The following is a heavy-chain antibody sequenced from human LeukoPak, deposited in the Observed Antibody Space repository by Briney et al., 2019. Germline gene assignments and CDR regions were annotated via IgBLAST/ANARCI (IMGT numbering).Heavy chain of an antibody. CDR2: IKQDGSEK. CDR3: ARLGFYDYVWGSYRYPDY. V-gene: IGHV3-7*01. J-gene: IGHJ4*02. Sequence: PGGSLRLSCAASGFTFSSYWMSWVRQAPGKGLEWVANIKQDGSEKYYVDSVKGRFTISRDNAKNSLYLQMNSLSAEDTAVYYCARLGFYDYVWGSYRYPDYWGQGTLVTVSS. D-gene: IGHD3-16*02. CDR1: GFTFSSYW.